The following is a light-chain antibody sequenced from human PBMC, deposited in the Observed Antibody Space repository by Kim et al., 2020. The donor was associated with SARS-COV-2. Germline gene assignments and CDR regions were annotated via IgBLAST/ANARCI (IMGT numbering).Light chain of an antibody. Sequence: ASTGDRVTIACRASQGISSYLAWYQQKPGKAPKLLIYAASTLQSGVPSRFSGSGSGTDFTLTISCLQSEDFATYYCQQYYSYPLTFGQGTKVDIK. CDR2: AAS. J-gene: IGKJ1*01. CDR3: QQYYSYPLT. CDR1: QGISSY. V-gene: IGKV1-8*01.